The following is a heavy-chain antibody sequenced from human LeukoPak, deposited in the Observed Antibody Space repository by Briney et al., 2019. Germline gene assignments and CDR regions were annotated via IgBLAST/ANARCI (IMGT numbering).Heavy chain of an antibody. Sequence: MAGGSLRLSCAASGFTFSSYSMNWVRQAPGKGLEWVSSISSGSSYIYYADSVKGRFTISRDNAKNSLYLQMNSLRAEDTAVYYCARDGFGYCSSTSCYTFLASWGQGTMVTVSS. D-gene: IGHD2-2*02. CDR2: ISSGSSYI. V-gene: IGHV3-21*01. J-gene: IGHJ3*01. CDR3: ARDGFGYCSSTSCYTFLAS. CDR1: GFTFSSYS.